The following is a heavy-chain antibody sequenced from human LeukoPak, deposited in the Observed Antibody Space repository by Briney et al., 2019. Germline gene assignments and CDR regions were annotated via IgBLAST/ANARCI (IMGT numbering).Heavy chain of an antibody. Sequence: GGSLRLSCAASGFTFRRDWMHWVRQGPGKGLVWVSRISSDGSSTTYADSVKGRFTISRDNAKNTLYLQMNSLRAEDTAVYYCAKASRADFVVVVAGFEYWGQGTLVTVSS. V-gene: IGHV3-74*01. CDR3: AKASRADFVVVVAGFEY. D-gene: IGHD2-15*01. J-gene: IGHJ4*02. CDR1: GFTFRRDW. CDR2: ISSDGSST.